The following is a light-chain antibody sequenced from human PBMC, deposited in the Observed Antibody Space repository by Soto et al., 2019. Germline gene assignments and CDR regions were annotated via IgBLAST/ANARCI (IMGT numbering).Light chain of an antibody. CDR1: QSISSW. Sequence: DIQMTQSPSTLSASVGDRVTITCRASQSISSWLAWYQQKPGKAPKLLIYDDSSLESGVTSRFSGSGSGTEFTLTISSLQPDDFATYYCQQYNSYLWTFGQGTKVEIK. CDR2: DDS. CDR3: QQYNSYLWT. J-gene: IGKJ1*01. V-gene: IGKV1-5*01.